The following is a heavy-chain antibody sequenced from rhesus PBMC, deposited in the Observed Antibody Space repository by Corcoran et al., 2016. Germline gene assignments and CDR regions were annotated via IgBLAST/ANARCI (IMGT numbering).Heavy chain of an antibody. J-gene: IGHJ4*01. V-gene: IGHV4S12*01. D-gene: IGHD6-31*01. CDR2: IYSKSETT. CDR1: GGTISSGYCY. CDR3: AREEYSSGWYYFDY. Sequence: QVQLQESGPGVVTPSETLSLTCAVSGGTISSGYCYWSWIRQPPGKGLEWIGGIYSKSETTNYNPYLKIRVPISKDTSKTKFSLKLSSVTATDTAVYYCAREEYSSGWYYFDYWGQGVLVTVSS.